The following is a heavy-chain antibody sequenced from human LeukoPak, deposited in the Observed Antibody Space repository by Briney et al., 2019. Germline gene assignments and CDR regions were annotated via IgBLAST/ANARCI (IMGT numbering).Heavy chain of an antibody. CDR2: IYSGGST. CDR1: GFTVSSNY. CDR3: ASLVAAHGASRAFDI. V-gene: IGHV3-66*02. J-gene: IGHJ3*02. D-gene: IGHD5-12*01. Sequence: TGGSLRLSCAASGFTVSSNYMSWVRQAPGKGLEWVSVIYSGGSTYYADSVKGRFTISRDNSKNTLYLQMNSLRAEDTAVYYCASLVAAHGASRAFDIWGQGTMVTVSS.